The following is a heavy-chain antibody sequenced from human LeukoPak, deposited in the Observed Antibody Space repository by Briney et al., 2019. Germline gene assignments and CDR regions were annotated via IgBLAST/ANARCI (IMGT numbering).Heavy chain of an antibody. CDR1: GDSITSGTYY. J-gene: IGHJ5*02. CDR2: IYYSGST. Sequence: KPSETLSLTCTVSGDSITSGTYYWTWIRQPAGKGLEWIGSIYYSGSTYYNPSLKSRGTISVDTSKNQFSLKLRSVTAADTAVYYCARPRTRLAWFDPWGQGTLVTVSS. V-gene: IGHV4-39*01. D-gene: IGHD6-19*01. CDR3: ARPRTRLAWFDP.